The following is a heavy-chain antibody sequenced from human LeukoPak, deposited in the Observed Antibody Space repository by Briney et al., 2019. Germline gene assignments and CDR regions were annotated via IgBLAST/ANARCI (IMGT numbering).Heavy chain of an antibody. D-gene: IGHD2-21*02. CDR2: VHSSGGT. V-gene: IGHV4-59*08. CDR1: GGCMTGYY. J-gene: IGHJ5*02. CDR3: AKLANCGDDCYDRPHWFDP. Sequence: SETLSLTCTVSGGCMTGYYWAWIRQPPGKRLEWIGYVHSSGGTKYNPSLKSRVTVSIDMSKNQFSLNLWSVTAADTAAYYCAKLANCGDDCYDRPHWFDPWGQGRLVTVSS.